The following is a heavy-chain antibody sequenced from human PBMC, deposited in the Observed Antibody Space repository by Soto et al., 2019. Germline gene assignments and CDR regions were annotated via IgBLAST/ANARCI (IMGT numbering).Heavy chain of an antibody. CDR2: ITYDGSNK. J-gene: IGHJ4*02. V-gene: IGHV3-30*18. CDR1: GFNFDNYG. Sequence: LILSCQASGFNFDNYGMHLVRQAPGKGLEWVAVITYDGSNKYYADSVKGRFTISRDNSKNTLSLHLNTLKPEDTAVYHCAKDRVGGTFYTPLGFWGQGTLVTVSS. D-gene: IGHD1-7*01. CDR3: AKDRVGGTFYTPLGF.